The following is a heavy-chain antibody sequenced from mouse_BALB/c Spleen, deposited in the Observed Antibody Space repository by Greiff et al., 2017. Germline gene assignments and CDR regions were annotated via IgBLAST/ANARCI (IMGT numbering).Heavy chain of an antibody. Sequence: VQLQESGPGLVAPSQSLSITCTVSGFSLTSYGVHWVRQPPGKGLEWLGVIWAGGSTNYNSALMSRLSISKDNSKSQVFLKMNSLQTDDTAMYYCARDGGYDGYFYYAMDYWGQGTSVTVSS. CDR1: GFSLTSYG. D-gene: IGHD2-3*01. CDR2: IWAGGST. J-gene: IGHJ4*01. V-gene: IGHV2-9*02. CDR3: ARDGGYDGYFYYAMDY.